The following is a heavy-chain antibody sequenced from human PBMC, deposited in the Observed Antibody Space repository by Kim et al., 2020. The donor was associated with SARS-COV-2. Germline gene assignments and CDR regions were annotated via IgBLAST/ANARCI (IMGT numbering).Heavy chain of an antibody. D-gene: IGHD3-16*02. V-gene: IGHV3-53*01. CDR1: GFTVSSNY. CDR3: ARSGGVIVMSTLDY. CDR2: IYSGGST. Sequence: GGSLRLSCAASGFTVSSNYMSWVRQAPGKGLEWVSVIYSGGSTYYADSVKGRFTISRDNSKNTLYLQMNSLRAEDTAVYYCARSGGVIVMSTLDYWGQGTLVTVSS. J-gene: IGHJ4*02.